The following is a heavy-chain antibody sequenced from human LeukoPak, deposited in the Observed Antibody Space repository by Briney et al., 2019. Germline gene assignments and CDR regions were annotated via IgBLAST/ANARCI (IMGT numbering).Heavy chain of an antibody. J-gene: IGHJ4*02. CDR3: ARYSAPVTSIDY. Sequence: SQTLSLTCTVSGGSISSNYWSWIRQPPGKGLEWIGYIYHSGSTNYNPSLKSRVTISVDTSKNQFSLMLSSVTAADTAVYYCARYSAPVTSIDYWGQGTLVTVSS. CDR1: GGSISSNY. V-gene: IGHV4-59*01. CDR2: IYHSGST. D-gene: IGHD2-21*02.